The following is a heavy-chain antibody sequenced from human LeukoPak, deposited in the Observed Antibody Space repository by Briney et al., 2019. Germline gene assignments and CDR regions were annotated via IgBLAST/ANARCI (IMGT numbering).Heavy chain of an antibody. CDR2: ISYDGSNK. V-gene: IGHV3-30-3*01. CDR3: ARDGPQYYYGSGSYLRG. J-gene: IGHJ4*02. D-gene: IGHD3-10*01. CDR1: GFTFSSYA. Sequence: GGSLRLPCAASGFTFSSYAMSWVRQAPGKGLEWVAVISYDGSNKYYADSVKGRFTISRDNSKNTLYLQMNSLRAEDTAVYYCARDGPQYYYGSGSYLRGWGQGTLVTVSS.